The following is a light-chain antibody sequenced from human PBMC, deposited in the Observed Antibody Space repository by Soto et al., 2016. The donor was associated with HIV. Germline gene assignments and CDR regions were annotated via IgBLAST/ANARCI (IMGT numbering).Light chain of an antibody. J-gene: IGKJ1*01. CDR3: QHYDSYSQT. CDR1: QSISTW. V-gene: IGKV1-5*03. CDR2: KAS. Sequence: DIQMTQSPSTLSASVGDRVTITCRASQSISTWLAWYQQKPGKAPKLLIYKASTLESGVPSRFSGSASGTEFTLTISSLQPDDFATYYCQHYDSYSQTFGQGTKVEIK.